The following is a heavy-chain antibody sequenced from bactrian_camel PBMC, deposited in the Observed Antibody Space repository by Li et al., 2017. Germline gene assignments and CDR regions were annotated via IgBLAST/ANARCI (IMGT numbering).Heavy chain of an antibody. CDR1: GYTYCRYD. J-gene: IGHJ4*01. CDR2: LDWYGLT. V-gene: IGHV3S10*01. D-gene: IGHD5*01. CDR3: AACTSWGGYKY. Sequence: QLVESGGGSVQAGGSLRLSCVGSGYTYCRYDMSWYRQAPGKGREFVSSLDWYGLTTYSDAVKGRFTISKDNAKNTLYLQMNSLKPEDTAMYYCAACTSWGGYKYWGQGTQVTVS.